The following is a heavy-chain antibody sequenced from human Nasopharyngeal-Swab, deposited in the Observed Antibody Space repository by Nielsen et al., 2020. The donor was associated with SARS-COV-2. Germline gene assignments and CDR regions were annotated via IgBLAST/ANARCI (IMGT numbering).Heavy chain of an antibody. CDR3: ARAEGGGYSYGFDNWFDP. D-gene: IGHD5-18*01. CDR1: GFTFSNAW. Sequence: GESLKISCAASGFTFSNAWMSWVRQAPGKGLEWVGRIKRKTDGGTTEYAAPVKGRFTISRDDSKNSLYLQMNSLRAEDTAVYYCARAEGGGYSYGFDNWFDPWGQGTLVTVSS. CDR2: IKRKTDGGTT. V-gene: IGHV3-15*01. J-gene: IGHJ5*02.